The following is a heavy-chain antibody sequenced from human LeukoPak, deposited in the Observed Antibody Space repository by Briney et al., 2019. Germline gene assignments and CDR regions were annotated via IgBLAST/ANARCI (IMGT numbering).Heavy chain of an antibody. V-gene: IGHV4-59*01. Sequence: SETLSLTCAVSGGSISSYYWSWIRQPPGKGLEWIGYIYYSGSTNYNPSLKSRVTISVDTSKNQFSLKLSSVTAADTAVYYWARVGYDSSTSRDAVDYWGQGTLVTVSS. CDR2: IYYSGST. CDR3: ARVGYDSSTSRDAVDY. J-gene: IGHJ4*02. D-gene: IGHD2-2*03. CDR1: GGSISSYY.